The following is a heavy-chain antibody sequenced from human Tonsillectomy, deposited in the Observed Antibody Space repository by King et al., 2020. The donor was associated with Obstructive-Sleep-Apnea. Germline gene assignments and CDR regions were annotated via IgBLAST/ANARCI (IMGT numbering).Heavy chain of an antibody. Sequence: VQLVESGGVVVQPGGSLRLSCVASGFSFDDYTMLWVRQAPGKGLEWVSLISWHGDRTYYADSLRGRSTISRDNSKNSLYLQMNSLRTEDTALYYCAKAGHYGDNVYYFDYWGQGTLVTVSS. J-gene: IGHJ4*02. CDR3: AKAGHYGDNVYYFDY. V-gene: IGHV3-43*01. CDR2: ISWHGDRT. CDR1: GFSFDDYT. D-gene: IGHD4-17*01.